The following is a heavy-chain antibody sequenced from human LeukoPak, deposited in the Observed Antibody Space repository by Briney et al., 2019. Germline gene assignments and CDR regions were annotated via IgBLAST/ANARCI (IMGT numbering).Heavy chain of an antibody. CDR2: IKSKTDGGTT. Sequence: RGSLRLSCAASGFTFSNAWMSWVRQAPGKGLEWVGRIKSKTDGGTTDYAAPVKGRFTISRDDSKNTLYLQMNSLKTEDTAVYYCTTDHRYYDSSGYWNYWGQGTQVTVSS. J-gene: IGHJ4*02. CDR1: GFTFSNAW. D-gene: IGHD3-22*01. CDR3: TTDHRYYDSSGYWNY. V-gene: IGHV3-15*01.